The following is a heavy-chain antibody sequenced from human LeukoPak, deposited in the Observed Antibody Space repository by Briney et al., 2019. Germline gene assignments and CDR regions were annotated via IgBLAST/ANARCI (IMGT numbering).Heavy chain of an antibody. Sequence: ASVKVSCKASGYTFTSYGITWVRQAPGQGLEWMGWISAYNGNTDYAQNLQGRVTVTTDTSTSTAYMELRSLRSDDTAVYYCARGSYYYAMYYFDYWGQGTLVTVSS. D-gene: IGHD3-10*01. CDR2: ISAYNGNT. V-gene: IGHV1-18*01. CDR3: ARGSYYYAMYYFDY. J-gene: IGHJ4*02. CDR1: GYTFTSYG.